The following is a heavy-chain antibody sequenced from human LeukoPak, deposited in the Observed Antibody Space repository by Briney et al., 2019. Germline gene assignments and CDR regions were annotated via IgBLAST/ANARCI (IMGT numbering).Heavy chain of an antibody. CDR1: GGSFSGYY. J-gene: IGHJ4*02. CDR2: INHSGST. D-gene: IGHD3-10*01. V-gene: IGHV4-34*01. CDR3: ARLYGSGSYYNY. Sequence: PSETLSLTCTVYGGSFSGYYWSWFRQPPGKGLEWIGEINHSGSTNYNPSLKSRVTISVDTSNNQFSLKLSSVTAADTAVYYCARLYGSGSYYNYWGQGTLVTVSS.